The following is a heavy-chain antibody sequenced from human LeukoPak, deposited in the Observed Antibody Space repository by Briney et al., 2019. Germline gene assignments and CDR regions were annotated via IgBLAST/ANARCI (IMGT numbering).Heavy chain of an antibody. CDR1: GFTFSSYS. CDR3: ARTLTGMAVAGPKGFDY. Sequence: GGSLRLSCAASGFTFSSYSMNWVRQAPGKGPEWVSYISTSSGTIYYADSVKGRFTISRDNAKNSLYLQMNSLRDEDTAVYYCARTLTGMAVAGPKGFDYWGQGSLVTVSS. V-gene: IGHV3-48*02. CDR2: ISTSSGTI. D-gene: IGHD6-19*01. J-gene: IGHJ4*02.